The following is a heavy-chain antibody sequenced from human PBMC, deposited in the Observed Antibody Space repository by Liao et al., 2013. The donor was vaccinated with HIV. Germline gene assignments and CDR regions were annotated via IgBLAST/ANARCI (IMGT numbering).Heavy chain of an antibody. CDR3: ARNYYDSSGYYYPYYFDY. J-gene: IGHJ4*01. CDR2: IYTSGST. Sequence: QVQLQESGPGLVKPSQTLSLSCTVSGGSISSGSYYWSWIRQPAGKGLEWIGRIYTSGSTNYNPSLKSRVTISVDTSKNQFSLKLSSVTAADTAVYYCARNYYDSSGYYYPYYFDYWGRGTLVTVSS. D-gene: IGHD3-22*01. V-gene: IGHV4-61*02. CDR1: GGSISSGSYY.